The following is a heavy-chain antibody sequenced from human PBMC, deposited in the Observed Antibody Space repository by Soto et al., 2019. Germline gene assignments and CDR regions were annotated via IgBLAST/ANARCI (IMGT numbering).Heavy chain of an antibody. CDR3: AREGTDYGDYGRAWFDP. D-gene: IGHD4-17*01. V-gene: IGHV1-18*01. J-gene: IGHJ5*02. Sequence: QVQLVPSGAAVTKPGASVKVSCKASGYTFTSYGISWVRQAPGQGLEWMGWISAYNGNTNYAQKLQGRVTRTTDTATSTAYMELRSLRSDDTAVYYCAREGTDYGDYGRAWFDPWGQGTLVTVSS. CDR2: ISAYNGNT. CDR1: GYTFTSYG.